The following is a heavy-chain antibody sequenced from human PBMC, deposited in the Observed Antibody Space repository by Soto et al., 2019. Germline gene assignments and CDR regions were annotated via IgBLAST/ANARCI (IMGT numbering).Heavy chain of an antibody. CDR1: GFTFSSYA. Sequence: GGSLRLSCAASGFTFSSYAMHWVRQAPGKGLEWVAVISYDGSNKYYADSVKGRFTISRDNSKNTLYLQMNSLRAEDTAVYYCARDRRSGSYRFYYYGMDVWGQGTTVTVSS. CDR3: ARDRRSGSYRFYYYGMDV. V-gene: IGHV3-30-3*01. CDR2: ISYDGSNK. D-gene: IGHD3-10*01. J-gene: IGHJ6*02.